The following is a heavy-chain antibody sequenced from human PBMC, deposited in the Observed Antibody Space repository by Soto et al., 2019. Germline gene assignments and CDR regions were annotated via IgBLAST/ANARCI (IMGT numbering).Heavy chain of an antibody. CDR2: IYYSGST. Sequence: SETLSLTCTVSGGSISSSSYYWGWIRQPPGKGLEWIGSIYYSGSTYYNPSLKSRVTISVDTSKNQFSLKLSSVTAADTAVYYCARGPYYDFWSGPGTPNNWFDPWGQGTLVTVSS. V-gene: IGHV4-39*01. CDR3: ARGPYYDFWSGPGTPNNWFDP. J-gene: IGHJ5*02. D-gene: IGHD3-3*01. CDR1: GGSISSSSYY.